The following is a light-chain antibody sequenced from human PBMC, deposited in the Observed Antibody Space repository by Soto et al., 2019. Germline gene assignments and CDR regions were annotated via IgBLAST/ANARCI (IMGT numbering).Light chain of an antibody. J-gene: IGLJ1*01. CDR2: EVS. V-gene: IGLV2-14*01. Sequence: QSALTQPASVSGSPGQSITISCTGTSSDVGGYNYVSWYQQHPGKAPKLMIYEVSNRPSGVSNRFSGSKSGHTASLTISGLKSEDEADYFCTSYTSSTTHDVFGTGTKVTV. CDR1: SSDVGGYNY. CDR3: TSYTSSTTHDV.